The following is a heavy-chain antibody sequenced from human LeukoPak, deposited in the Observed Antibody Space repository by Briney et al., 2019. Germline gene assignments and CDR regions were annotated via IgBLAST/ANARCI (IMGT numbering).Heavy chain of an antibody. V-gene: IGHV3-33*01. CDR1: GFTFSSYG. D-gene: IGHD3-10*01. Sequence: GRSLRLSCAASGFTFSSYGMHWVRQAPGKGLEWVAVIWYDGSYKYYADSVKGRFTISRDNSKNTLYLQMNSLRAEDTAVYYCVGGRDYYGSGRFDYWGQGTLVTVSS. J-gene: IGHJ4*02. CDR2: IWYDGSYK. CDR3: VGGRDYYGSGRFDY.